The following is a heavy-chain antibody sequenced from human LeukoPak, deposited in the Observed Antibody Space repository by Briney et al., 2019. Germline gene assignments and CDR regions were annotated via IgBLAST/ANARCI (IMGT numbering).Heavy chain of an antibody. Sequence: PETLSLTCAVYGGSFSGYYWSWIRQPPGKGLEWIGEINHSGSTNYNPSLKSRVTISVDTSKNQFSLKLSSVTAADTAVYYCASLGAAGYYFDYWGQGTLVTVSS. CDR1: GGSFSGYY. CDR3: ASLGAAGYYFDY. D-gene: IGHD6-13*01. CDR2: INHSGST. J-gene: IGHJ4*02. V-gene: IGHV4-34*01.